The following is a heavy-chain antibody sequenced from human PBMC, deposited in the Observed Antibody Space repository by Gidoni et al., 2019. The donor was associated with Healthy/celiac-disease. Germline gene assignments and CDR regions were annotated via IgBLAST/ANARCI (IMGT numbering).Heavy chain of an antibody. D-gene: IGHD3-22*01. CDR2: IYSGGRT. CDR1: GFTVSSNY. V-gene: IGHV3-53*01. CDR3: AKCFPSPVVITPGAMDV. Sequence: EVQLVESGGGLIQPGGSLRLACAASGFTVSSNYMSWVRQAPGKGLEWVSVIYSGGRTFYADSVKGRFTISRDNSKNTLYVQMNSLRAEDTAVYYCAKCFPSPVVITPGAMDVWGKGTTVTVSS. J-gene: IGHJ6*03.